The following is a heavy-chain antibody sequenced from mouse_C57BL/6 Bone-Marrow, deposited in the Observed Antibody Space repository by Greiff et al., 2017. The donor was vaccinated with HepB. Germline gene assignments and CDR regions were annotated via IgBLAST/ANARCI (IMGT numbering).Heavy chain of an antibody. CDR3: ARCYYYGSGPFAY. CDR1: GFTFSDYG. Sequence: EVQGVESGGGLVKPGGSLKLSCAASGFTFSDYGMHWVRQAPEKGLEWVAYISSGSSTIYYADTVKGRFTISRDNATNTLFLQMTSLRSEDTAMYYCARCYYYGSGPFAYWGQGTLVTVSA. V-gene: IGHV5-17*01. J-gene: IGHJ3*01. D-gene: IGHD1-1*01. CDR2: ISSGSSTI.